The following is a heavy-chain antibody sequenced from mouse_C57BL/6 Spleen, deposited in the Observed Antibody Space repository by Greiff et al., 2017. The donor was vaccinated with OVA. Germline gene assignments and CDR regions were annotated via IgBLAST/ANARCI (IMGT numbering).Heavy chain of an antibody. D-gene: IGHD1-1*01. CDR1: GYTFTSYW. Sequence: VQLQQSGTVLARPGASVKMSCKTSGYTFTSYWMHWAKQRPGQGLEWIGAIYPGNSDTSYNQKFKGKAKLTAVTSASTAYMELSSLTNEDSAVYYCTRGAITTVVAQYYFDYWGQGTTLTVSS. CDR3: TRGAITTVVAQYYFDY. V-gene: IGHV1-5*01. CDR2: IYPGNSDT. J-gene: IGHJ2*01.